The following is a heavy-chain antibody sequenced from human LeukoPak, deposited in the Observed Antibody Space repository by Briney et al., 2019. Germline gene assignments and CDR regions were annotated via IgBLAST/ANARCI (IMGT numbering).Heavy chain of an antibody. Sequence: GWSLRLTCTASGFTFNFYMMNWVRQPTGKGLEWVSSINTSSSHIYYTDSLKGRFTVSRDNAKNSLYLQMNNLRAEDTAVYYCARDDNWNDKPFDLWGPGTLVTVSS. CDR1: GFTFNFYM. D-gene: IGHD1-20*01. J-gene: IGHJ4*02. V-gene: IGHV3-21*01. CDR3: ARDDNWNDKPFDL. CDR2: INTSSSHI.